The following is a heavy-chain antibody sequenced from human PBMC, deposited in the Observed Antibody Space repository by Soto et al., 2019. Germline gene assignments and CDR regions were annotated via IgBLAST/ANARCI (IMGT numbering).Heavy chain of an antibody. CDR3: ATYPDTGWYSSSSFDY. CDR2: ISGSGGST. D-gene: IGHD6-13*01. CDR1: GFTFSSYA. J-gene: IGHJ4*02. Sequence: LRLSCAASGFTFSSYAMSWVRQAPGKGLEWVSAISGSGGSTYYADSVKGRFTISRDNSKNTLYLQMNSLRAEDTAVYYCATYPDTGWYSSSSFDYWGQGTLVTVSS. V-gene: IGHV3-23*01.